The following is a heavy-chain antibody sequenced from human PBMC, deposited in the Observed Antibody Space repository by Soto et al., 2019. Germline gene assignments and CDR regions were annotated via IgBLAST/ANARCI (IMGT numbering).Heavy chain of an antibody. J-gene: IGHJ4*02. D-gene: IGHD2-21*02. CDR1: GGSFSGYY. V-gene: IGHV4-34*01. CDR3: ARDHEVVTAIRTAGGLYY. Sequence: SETMSLTCAVYGGSFSGYYWSWIRKLPGKGLEWIGELNHSGSTNYNPSLKSRVTISVDTSKNQFSLKLSSVTAADTAVYYCARDHEVVTAIRTAGGLYYWGQGTLVTVAS. CDR2: LNHSGST.